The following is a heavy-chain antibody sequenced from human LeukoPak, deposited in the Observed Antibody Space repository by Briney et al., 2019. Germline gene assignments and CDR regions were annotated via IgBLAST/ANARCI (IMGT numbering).Heavy chain of an antibody. CDR3: ARSYRHEDYVWGSYRYSQQNYNYYFDY. J-gene: IGHJ4*02. CDR1: GYTFTSYY. Sequence: ASVKVSCKASGYTFTSYYMHWVRQAPGQGLEWMGIINPSGGSTSYAQKFQGRVTKTTDTSTSTAYMELRSLRSDDTAVYYCARSYRHEDYVWGSYRYSQQNYNYYFDYWGQGTLVTVSS. D-gene: IGHD3-16*02. CDR2: INPSGGST. V-gene: IGHV1-46*01.